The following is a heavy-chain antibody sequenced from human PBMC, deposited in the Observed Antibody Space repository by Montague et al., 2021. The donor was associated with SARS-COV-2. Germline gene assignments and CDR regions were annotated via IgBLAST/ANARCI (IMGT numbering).Heavy chain of an antibody. CDR1: GGSISSSSYY. Sequence: SETLSLTCTVSGGSISSSSYYWGWIRQPPGKGLEWIGSIYYSGSTYYNPSLKSRVTISVDTSKNQFSLKLSSVTAADTAVYYCARGVTMIVEVMRYNWFDPWGQGTLVTVSS. V-gene: IGHV4-39*01. D-gene: IGHD3-22*01. CDR3: ARGVTMIVEVMRYNWFDP. J-gene: IGHJ5*02. CDR2: IYYSGST.